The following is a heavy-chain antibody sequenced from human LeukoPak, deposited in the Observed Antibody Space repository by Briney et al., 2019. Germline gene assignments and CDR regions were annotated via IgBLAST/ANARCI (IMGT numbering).Heavy chain of an antibody. Sequence: ESGPTPVNPTPPLTLTFTFSGFSLSTTGVSVSWIRQPPVKALEWLARIDWDDDKYYSTSLKTRLTVSKDTSKNQVVLTMTNMDPVDTATYFCARTTVGHTLRFDSWGQGTLVTVSS. CDR2: IDWDDDK. CDR1: GFSLSTTGVS. CDR3: ARTTVGHTLRFDS. J-gene: IGHJ4*02. D-gene: IGHD1-26*01. V-gene: IGHV2-70*11.